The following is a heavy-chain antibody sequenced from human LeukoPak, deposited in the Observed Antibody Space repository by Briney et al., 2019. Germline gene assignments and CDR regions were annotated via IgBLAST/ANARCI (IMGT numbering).Heavy chain of an antibody. V-gene: IGHV3-30*04. J-gene: IGHJ4*02. CDR3: ASVRGPYYFDY. D-gene: IGHD3-10*01. CDR2: ISYDGSNK. Sequence: PGGSLRLSCAASGFTLSSYAMHWVRPAPGKGLEWVAVISYDGSNKYYADSVRGRFTISRDNSKNTLYLQMNSLRAEDTAVYYCASVRGPYYFDYWGQGTLVTVSS. CDR1: GFTLSSYA.